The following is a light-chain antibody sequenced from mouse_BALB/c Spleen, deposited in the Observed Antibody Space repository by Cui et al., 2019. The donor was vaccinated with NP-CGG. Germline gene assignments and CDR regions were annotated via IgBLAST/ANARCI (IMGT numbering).Light chain of an antibody. CDR3: ALWYSNHWV. J-gene: IGLJ1*01. CDR1: TGAVTTSNY. CDR2: GIN. Sequence: QTAVTQASALPTSPGETVTLTCRSTTGAVTTSNYSNWVQEKPEHLFTGLIGGINNRAPGVPARFSGSLIGDKAALTITGAQTEDEAIYFCALWYSNHWVFGGGTKLTVL. V-gene: IGLV1*01.